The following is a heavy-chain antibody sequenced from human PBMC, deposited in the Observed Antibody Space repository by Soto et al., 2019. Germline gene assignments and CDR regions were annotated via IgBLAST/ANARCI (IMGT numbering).Heavy chain of an antibody. CDR3: GRDAVTKRDFYYYGMDV. V-gene: IGHV4-31*03. J-gene: IGHJ6*02. Sequence: QVQLQESGPGLVKPSQTLSLTCTVSGGSIRNSGYYWSWIRQLPGKGLEWIGLISYSGSTDYAPSPKGRVTMPVAPSKNHFPPNLSSVTAADTAVYYCGRDAVTKRDFYYYGMDVWGRGTTVTVSS. CDR1: GGSIRNSGYY. D-gene: IGHD4-4*01. CDR2: ISYSGST.